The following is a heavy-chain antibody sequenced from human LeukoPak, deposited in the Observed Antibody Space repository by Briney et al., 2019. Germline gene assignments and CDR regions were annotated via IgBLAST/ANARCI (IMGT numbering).Heavy chain of an antibody. D-gene: IGHD1-26*01. CDR2: ISAYNGNT. CDR3: ARGRSGSYAAFYI. Sequence: ASVKVSCKASGYTFTSYGISWVRQAPGQGLEWMGWISAYNGNTNYAQKLQGRVTMTTDTSTRIDYMELRSVRSEDTAVYFCARGRSGSYAAFYIWGQGTMVSVSS. J-gene: IGHJ3*02. CDR1: GYTFTSYG. V-gene: IGHV1-18*01.